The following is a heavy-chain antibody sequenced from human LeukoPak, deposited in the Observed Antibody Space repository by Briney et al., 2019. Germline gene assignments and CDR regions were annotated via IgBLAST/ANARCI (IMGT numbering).Heavy chain of an antibody. D-gene: IGHD6-13*01. CDR1: GGSFSGYY. CDR3: ARQTRSRVAAAGTVSYYYGMDV. Sequence: PSETLSLTCAVYGGSFSGYYWSWIRQPPGKGLEWIGEINHSGSTNYNPSLKSRVTISVDTSKNQFSLKLSSVTAADTAVYYCARQTRSRVAAAGTVSYYYGMDVWGQGTTVTVSS. CDR2: INHSGST. J-gene: IGHJ6*02. V-gene: IGHV4-34*01.